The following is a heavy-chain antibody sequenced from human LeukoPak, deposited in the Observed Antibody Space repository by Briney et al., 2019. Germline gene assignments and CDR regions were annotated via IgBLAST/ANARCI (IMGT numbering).Heavy chain of an antibody. Sequence: ASVKVSCKASGYTFTSYGISWVRQAPGQGLEWVGWINPNSGGTNYAQKFQGRVTMTRDTSISTAYMELSRLRSDDTAVYYCARQKYQLLYFDYWGQGTLVTVSS. J-gene: IGHJ4*02. V-gene: IGHV1-2*02. CDR2: INPNSGGT. D-gene: IGHD2-2*02. CDR3: ARQKYQLLYFDY. CDR1: GYTFTSYG.